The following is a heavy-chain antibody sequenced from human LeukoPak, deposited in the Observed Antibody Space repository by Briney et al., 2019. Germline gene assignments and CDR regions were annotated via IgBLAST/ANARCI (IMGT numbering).Heavy chain of an antibody. Sequence: ASVKVSCKASGYTFTSYYMYWVRQAPGQGLEWMGIINPSGGSTSYAQKFQGRVTMTRDTSTSTVYMELSSLRSEDTAVYYCAGAAAVSGFDYWGQGTLVTVSS. CDR3: AGAAAVSGFDY. CDR2: INPSGGST. CDR1: GYTFTSYY. V-gene: IGHV1-46*01. D-gene: IGHD6-13*01. J-gene: IGHJ4*02.